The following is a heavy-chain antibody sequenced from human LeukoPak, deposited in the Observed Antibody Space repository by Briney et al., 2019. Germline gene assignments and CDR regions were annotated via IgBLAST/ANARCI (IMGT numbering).Heavy chain of an antibody. D-gene: IGHD6-13*01. J-gene: IGHJ4*02. CDR3: AKDSNSSPEGVFDY. CDR2: ISYDGSNK. CDR1: GFIFSSYG. V-gene: IGHV3-30*18. Sequence: QSGGSLRLSCAASGFIFSSYGMHWVRQAPGKGLEWVAVISYDGSNKYYADSVKGRFTISRDNSKNTLNLQMDSLRAEDTALYYCAKDSNSSPEGVFDYWGQGTLVTVSS.